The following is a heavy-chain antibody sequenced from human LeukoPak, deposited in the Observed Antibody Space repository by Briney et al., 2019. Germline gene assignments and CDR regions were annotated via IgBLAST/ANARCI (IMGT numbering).Heavy chain of an antibody. V-gene: IGHV3-21*01. CDR1: GFTFSNYV. D-gene: IGHD6-13*01. CDR3: ARGSSSGLKSYYFDY. J-gene: IGHJ4*02. CDR2: ISSGSTYI. Sequence: GGSLRLSCAASGFTFSNYVINWVRQAPGKGLEWVSSISSGSTYIYYADLVKGRFTISRDNANSSLYLQMSSLRDEDTAVYYCARGSSSGLKSYYFDYWGQGTLATVSS.